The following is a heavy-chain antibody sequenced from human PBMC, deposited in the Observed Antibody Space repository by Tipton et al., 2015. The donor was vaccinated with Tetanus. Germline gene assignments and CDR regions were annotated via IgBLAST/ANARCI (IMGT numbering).Heavy chain of an antibody. CDR2: VYHSGAT. CDR3: ARADKRMVVGATNWFDP. J-gene: IGHJ5*02. Sequence: TLSLTCTVSGSSIRGSGHYWTWIRQPPGKEPEWVGYVYHSGATNYHPSLKSRLAISTDTSKNQFSLNLRSVITADTAVYYCARADKRMVVGATNWFDPWGQGALVPVS. D-gene: IGHD2-21*01. V-gene: IGHV4-61*08. CDR1: GSSIRGSGHY.